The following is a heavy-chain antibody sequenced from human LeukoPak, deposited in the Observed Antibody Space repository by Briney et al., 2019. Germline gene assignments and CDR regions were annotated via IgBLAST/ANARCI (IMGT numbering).Heavy chain of an antibody. CDR1: GYTFTGYY. J-gene: IGHJ3*02. CDR2: INPNSGGT. V-gene: IGHV1-2*02. Sequence: ASVKVSCKASGYTFTGYYMHWVQQAPGQGLEWMGWINPNSGGTNYAQKFQGRVTMTRDTSISTAYMELSRLRSDDTAVYYCARVGCSSTSCYNDAFDIWGQGTMVTVSS. CDR3: ARVGCSSTSCYNDAFDI. D-gene: IGHD2-2*02.